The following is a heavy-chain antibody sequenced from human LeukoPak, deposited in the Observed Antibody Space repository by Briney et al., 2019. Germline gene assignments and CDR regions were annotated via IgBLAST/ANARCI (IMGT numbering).Heavy chain of an antibody. CDR2: IKQDGSDK. Sequence: TGGSPRLSCAASGFSFSTYWMSWVRQAPGKGLEWVANIKQDGSDKYYVDSVKGRFTISRDNAKNSLYLQMNSLRVDDTAVYYCVRGLQSRAYWGQGTLVTVSS. CDR3: VRGLQSRAY. V-gene: IGHV3-7*01. J-gene: IGHJ4*02. CDR1: GFSFSTYW.